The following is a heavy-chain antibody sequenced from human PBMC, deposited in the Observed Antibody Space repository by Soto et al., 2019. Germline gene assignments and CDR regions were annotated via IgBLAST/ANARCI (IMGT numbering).Heavy chain of an antibody. CDR3: ARPLWRDDYNWGYFDL. CDR2: ISYDGSNK. CDR1: GFTYSSYA. Sequence: QVQLVESGEGVVQPGRSLRLSCAATGFTYSSYAMHGVRKVPSKGLEWVAVISYDGSNKYYADSVKGRFTISRDNSKNTLYLQMNSLRAEDTAVYYCARPLWRDDYNWGYFDLWGRGTLVTVSS. V-gene: IGHV3-30-3*01. J-gene: IGHJ2*01. D-gene: IGHD4-4*01.